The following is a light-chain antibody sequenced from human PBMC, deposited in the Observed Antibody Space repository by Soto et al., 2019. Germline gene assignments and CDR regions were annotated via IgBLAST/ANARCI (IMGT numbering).Light chain of an antibody. Sequence: SPGALSFSPGERSTHCFSSSQSTSSNYLAWYQQKPGQAPRLLIYAASSRATGIPDRFSGSGSGTDFTLTISRLEPEDFAVYYCQQYGTSPRITFGQGTRLEIK. CDR2: AAS. V-gene: IGKV3-20*01. J-gene: IGKJ5*01. CDR3: QQYGTSPRIT. CDR1: QSTSSNY.